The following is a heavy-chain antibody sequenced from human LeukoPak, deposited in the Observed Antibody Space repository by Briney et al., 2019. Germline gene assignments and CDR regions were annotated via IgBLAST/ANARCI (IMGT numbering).Heavy chain of an antibody. CDR3: ARGGKGPVSYYYYMDV. V-gene: IGHV4-59*08. Sequence: SETLSLTCTVSGGSISSYYWSWIRQPPGKGLEWIGYIHYSGSTKYNPSLKSRVTISVDTSKNQFSLKLSSVTAADTAVYYCARGGKGPVSYYYYMDVWGKGTTVTVSS. CDR2: IHYSGST. CDR1: GGSISSYY. J-gene: IGHJ6*03. D-gene: IGHD1-14*01.